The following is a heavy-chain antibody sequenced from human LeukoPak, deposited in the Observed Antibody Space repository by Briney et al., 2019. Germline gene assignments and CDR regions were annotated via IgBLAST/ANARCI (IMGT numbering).Heavy chain of an antibody. CDR3: ASLPINSRDLDL. CDR2: INPSDGST. V-gene: IGHV1-46*01. J-gene: IGHJ2*01. D-gene: IGHD2/OR15-2a*01. CDR1: GYIFISYY. Sequence: ASVKVSCKASGYIFISYYIHWVRQAPGQGLEWMGVINPSDGSTNYAQKFQGRVTMTRDTSTTTVYLELSGLTSEDTAVYYCASLPINSRDLDLWGRGTLVIVSS.